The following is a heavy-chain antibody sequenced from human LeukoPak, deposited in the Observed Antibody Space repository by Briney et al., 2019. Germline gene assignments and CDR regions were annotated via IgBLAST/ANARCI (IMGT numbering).Heavy chain of an antibody. Sequence: ASVKVSCKPYGYTFNTYGITWVRQAPGQGLEWMGWISPYNGNTNYAQKFQGRVTLTTDTSTSTAYMELRSLRSDDTAVYHCARYDFILISYFDLWGRGTLVTVSS. CDR2: ISPYNGNT. CDR3: ARYDFILISYFDL. V-gene: IGHV1-18*01. J-gene: IGHJ2*01. CDR1: GYTFNTYG. D-gene: IGHD3-3*01.